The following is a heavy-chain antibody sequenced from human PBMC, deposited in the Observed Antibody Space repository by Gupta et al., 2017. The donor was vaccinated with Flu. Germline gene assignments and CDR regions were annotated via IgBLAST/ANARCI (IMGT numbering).Heavy chain of an antibody. CDR2: INSDGSTT. Sequence: GESGGGLVQPGGSLRLSCAASGFTLRSYCMHWVRQAPGKGLVWVSRINSDGSTTTYADSVRGRFTISRDNAKNKLYLQMNSRRDEDMAVYYCIRVDYGDYDFDYWGQGTLVTVSS. V-gene: IGHV3-74*01. CDR3: IRVDYGDYDFDY. D-gene: IGHD4-17*01. J-gene: IGHJ4*02. CDR1: GFTLRSYC.